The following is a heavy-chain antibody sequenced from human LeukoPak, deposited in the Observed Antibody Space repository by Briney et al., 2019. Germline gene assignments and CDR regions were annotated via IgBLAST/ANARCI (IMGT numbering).Heavy chain of an antibody. J-gene: IGHJ6*04. Sequence: SGPTLVKPTQTLTLTCTFSGFSLSTAGETVAWIRQPPGKALGWLGDIFWDDNKRYSPSLKAKVTITKDTSKDVVVLRMTDMDPDDTGTYYCVHTTSHRYLWGNYRPSVGTHYWYAMDVWGEGTTVTVSS. D-gene: IGHD3-16*02. CDR2: IFWDDNK. CDR1: GFSLSTAGET. CDR3: VHTTSHRYLWGNYRPSVGTHYWYAMDV. V-gene: IGHV2-5*02.